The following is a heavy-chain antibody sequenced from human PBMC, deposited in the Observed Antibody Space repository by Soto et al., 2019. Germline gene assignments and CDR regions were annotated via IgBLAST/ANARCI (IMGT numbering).Heavy chain of an antibody. V-gene: IGHV1-3*01. D-gene: IGHD3-10*02. CDR1: GYTFTSYA. Sequence: ASVKVSCKASGYTFTSYAMHWVRQAPGQRLGWMGWINAGNGNTKYSQKFQGRVTITRDTSASTAYMELSSLRSEDTAVYYCACSRKAAPPYLLDFWGQGSTVTVSS. J-gene: IGHJ6*02. CDR3: ACSRKAAPPYLLDF. CDR2: INAGNGNT.